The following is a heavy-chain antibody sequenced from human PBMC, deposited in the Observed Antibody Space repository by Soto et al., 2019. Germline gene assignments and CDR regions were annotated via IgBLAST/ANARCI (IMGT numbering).Heavy chain of an antibody. J-gene: IGHJ3*02. Sequence: CISKAKGKGLEWLSAISGSGRCIYYADSVKGRFTISRDNSKKSLYLQMNSLRAEDTAVYYCAKDLYYYNSSGPGFFDIWGQGTMVTVSS. D-gene: IGHD3-22*01. V-gene: IGHV3-23*01. CDR3: AKDLYYYNSSGPGFFDI. CDR2: ISGSGRCI.